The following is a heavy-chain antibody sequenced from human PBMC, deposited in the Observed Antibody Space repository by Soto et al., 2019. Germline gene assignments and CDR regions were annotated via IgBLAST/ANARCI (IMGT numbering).Heavy chain of an antibody. CDR1: GGSISSSSYY. CDR3: ARHVKYNWNYYYYYGMDV. Sequence: SETLSLTCTVSGGSISSSSYYWGLIRQPPGKGLEWIGSIYYSGSTDYNPSLKSRVTISVDTSKNQFSLKLSYVTAADTAVYYCARHVKYNWNYYYYYGMDVWGQGTTVTVSS. J-gene: IGHJ6*02. V-gene: IGHV4-39*01. D-gene: IGHD1-20*01. CDR2: IYYSGST.